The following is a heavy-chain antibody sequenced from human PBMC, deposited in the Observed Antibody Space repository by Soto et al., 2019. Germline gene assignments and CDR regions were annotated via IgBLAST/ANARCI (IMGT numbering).Heavy chain of an antibody. CDR2: INPNSGGT. CDR3: ARDYYDSSDYVFYFDY. J-gene: IGHJ4*02. CDR1: GYIFTGYY. V-gene: IGHV1-2*02. D-gene: IGHD3-22*01. Sequence: ASVKVSCKASGYIFTGYYMHWVRQAPGQGLEWMGWINPNSGGTNYAQKFQGRVTTTRDTSISTAYMELSRLRSDDTAVYYCARDYYDSSDYVFYFDYWGQGTLVTVSS.